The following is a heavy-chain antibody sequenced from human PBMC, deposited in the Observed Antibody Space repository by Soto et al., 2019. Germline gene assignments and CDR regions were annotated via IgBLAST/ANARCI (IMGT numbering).Heavy chain of an antibody. D-gene: IGHD3-22*01. Sequence: GESLKISCKGSGYSLTSYWIGWVRQIPGKGLEWMGIIYPGDSDTRYSPSFQGQVTISADKSISTAYLQWSSLKASDTAMYYCARREYYYDSSGSEYNWFDPWGQGTLVTVSS. CDR3: ARREYYYDSSGSEYNWFDP. CDR1: GYSLTSYW. J-gene: IGHJ5*02. CDR2: IYPGDSDT. V-gene: IGHV5-51*01.